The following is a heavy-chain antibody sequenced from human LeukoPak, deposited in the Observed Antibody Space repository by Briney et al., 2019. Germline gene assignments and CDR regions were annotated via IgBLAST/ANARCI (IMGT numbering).Heavy chain of an antibody. CDR3: ARLGAKYYYYMDV. J-gene: IGHJ6*03. D-gene: IGHD3-16*01. Sequence: SETLSLTCTVSGVSISSSNSYWGWIRQPPGKGLEWIGSIYYSGSTYYNPSLKSRVTISVDTSKNQFSLKLSSVTAADTAVYYCARLGAKYYYYMDVWGKGTTVTISS. CDR2: IYYSGST. V-gene: IGHV4-39*01. CDR1: GVSISSSNSY.